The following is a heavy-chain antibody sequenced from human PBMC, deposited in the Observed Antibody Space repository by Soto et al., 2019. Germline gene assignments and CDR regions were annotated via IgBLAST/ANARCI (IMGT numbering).Heavy chain of an antibody. D-gene: IGHD1-26*01. Sequence: ASVKVSCKTSGYTFSNYGITWVRQAPGEALEWLGWISLYRDGTNYAQKFQGRVSMTTDTSTTTAYMELRSLRSDDTAVYYCARVVPGAEAWFGPWGQGTLVTVSS. CDR1: GYTFSNYG. V-gene: IGHV1-18*01. J-gene: IGHJ5*02. CDR2: ISLYRDGT. CDR3: ARVVPGAEAWFGP.